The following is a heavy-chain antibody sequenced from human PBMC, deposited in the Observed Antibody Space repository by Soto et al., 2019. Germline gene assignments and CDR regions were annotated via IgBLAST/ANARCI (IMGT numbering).Heavy chain of an antibody. J-gene: IGHJ6*02. Sequence: SGKVSCKAAVGTFSSYAISWVRQAPGQGLEWMGGIIPIFGTANYAQKFQGRVTITADKSTSTAYMELSSLRSEDTAVYYCARTLAARQLIRLSYYYGMDVWGQGTTVTVSS. CDR3: ARTLAARQLIRLSYYYGMDV. V-gene: IGHV1-69*06. CDR2: IIPIFGTA. CDR1: VGTFSSYA. D-gene: IGHD6-6*01.